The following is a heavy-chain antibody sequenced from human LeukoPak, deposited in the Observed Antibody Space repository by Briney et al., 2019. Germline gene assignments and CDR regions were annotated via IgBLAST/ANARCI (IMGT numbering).Heavy chain of an antibody. Sequence: PGGSLRLSCAASGFTFSNYSMNWVRQAPGKGLEWVSYISSSSSTIYYADSVKGRFTISRDNAKNSLYLQMNSLRAEDTAVYYCARASFGYYDSSGPVDYWGQGTLVTVSS. D-gene: IGHD3-22*01. V-gene: IGHV3-48*04. CDR1: GFTFSNYS. CDR2: ISSSSSTI. J-gene: IGHJ4*02. CDR3: ARASFGYYDSSGPVDY.